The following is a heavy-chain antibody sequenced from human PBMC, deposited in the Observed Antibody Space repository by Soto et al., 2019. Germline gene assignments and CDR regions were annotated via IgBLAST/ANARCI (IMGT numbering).Heavy chain of an antibody. Sequence: QVQLVESGGGVVQPGRSLRLSCVASGFSFSNYAIHWVRQAPGKGLEWVAVISYDGRNKYYAHSVKGRFTSSRDTSKSTLYLQMNSLRAEDTAIYYCARDRGDFGVVTPIDYWGQGTLFTVSS. CDR3: ARDRGDFGVVTPIDY. CDR1: GFSFSNYA. J-gene: IGHJ4*02. CDR2: ISYDGRNK. D-gene: IGHD3-3*01. V-gene: IGHV3-30*04.